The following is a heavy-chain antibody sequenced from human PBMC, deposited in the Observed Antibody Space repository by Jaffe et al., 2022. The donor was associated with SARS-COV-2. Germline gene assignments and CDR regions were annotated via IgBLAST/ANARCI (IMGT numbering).Heavy chain of an antibody. D-gene: IGHD2-21*02. Sequence: QVQLQESGPGLVKPSETLSLTCTVSGGSISSYYWSWIRQSPGKGLEWIGHIYNSGITNYNPSLKSRVTISEDTSKSQFSLKLSSVTAADTAVYYCARFPAYCGGDCYPRNYYGMDVWGQGTTVTVSS. V-gene: IGHV4-59*01. J-gene: IGHJ6*02. CDR2: IYNSGIT. CDR3: ARFPAYCGGDCYPRNYYGMDV. CDR1: GGSISSYY.